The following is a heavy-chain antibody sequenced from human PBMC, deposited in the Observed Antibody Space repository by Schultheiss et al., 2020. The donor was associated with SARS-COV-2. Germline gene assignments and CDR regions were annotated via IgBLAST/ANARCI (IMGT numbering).Heavy chain of an antibody. Sequence: GESLKISCAASGFTFSSYAMSWVRQAPGKGLEWVSAISGSGGSTYYADSVKGRFTISRDNSRNVLFLQMNSLRAEDTAVYYCAKVYSRLRYYYYYYMDVWGKGTTVTVSS. V-gene: IGHV3-23*01. CDR2: ISGSGGST. CDR1: GFTFSSYA. J-gene: IGHJ6*03. CDR3: AKVYSRLRYYYYYYMDV. D-gene: IGHD2-15*01.